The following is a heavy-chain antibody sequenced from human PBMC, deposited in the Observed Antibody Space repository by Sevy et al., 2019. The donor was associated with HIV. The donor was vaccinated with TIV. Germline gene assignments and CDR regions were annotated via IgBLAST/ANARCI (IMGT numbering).Heavy chain of an antibody. CDR2: INHSGST. CDR1: GGSFSGYY. Sequence: SETLSLTCAVYGGSFSGYYWSWIRQPPGKGLEWIGEINHSGSTNYNPSLKSRVTISVDTSKNQFSLKLGSVTAADTAVYYCARGSILGYDFWSGQLLMYYFDYWGQGTLVTVSS. D-gene: IGHD3-3*01. CDR3: ARGSILGYDFWSGQLLMYYFDY. V-gene: IGHV4-34*01. J-gene: IGHJ4*02.